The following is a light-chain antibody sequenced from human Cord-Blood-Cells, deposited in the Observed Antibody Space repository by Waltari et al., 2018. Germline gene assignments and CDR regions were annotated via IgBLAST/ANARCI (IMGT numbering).Light chain of an antibody. CDR2: AAS. J-gene: IGKJ2*03. CDR3: QQSYSTPYS. CDR1: QSISSY. Sequence: DIQMTQSPSSLSASVGDRVTITCRASQSISSYLNWYQQKPGKAPKLLIYAASSLQSGVPSRFSCSGSGTDFTLTISSLQPEDFATYYCQQSYSTPYSSGQGTKLEIK. V-gene: IGKV1-39*01.